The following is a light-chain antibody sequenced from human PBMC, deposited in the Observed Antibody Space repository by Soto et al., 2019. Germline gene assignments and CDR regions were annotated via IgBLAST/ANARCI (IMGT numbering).Light chain of an antibody. CDR2: GIS. Sequence: EVVMTPSPATLSVSPGERATLSCRASQSVNSNYLAWYQQKPGQAPRLLIYGISTRATGIPDRFSASGSGTEFTLTISSLQSEDFAVYYCQQYTNWPPNTFGQGTRLEIK. J-gene: IGKJ5*01. CDR1: QSVNSN. V-gene: IGKV3D-15*01. CDR3: QQYTNWPPNT.